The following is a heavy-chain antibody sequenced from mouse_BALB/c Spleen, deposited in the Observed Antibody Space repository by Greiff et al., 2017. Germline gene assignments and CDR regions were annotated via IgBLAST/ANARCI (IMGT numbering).Heavy chain of an antibody. V-gene: IGHV5-12-1*01. J-gene: IGHJ1*01. CDR3: ARHDYYGSSLWYFDV. CDR2: ISSGGGST. Sequence: EVKVVESGGGLVKPGGSLKLSCAASGFAFSSYDMSWVRQTPEKRLEWVAYISSGGGSTYYPDTVKGRFTISRDNAKNTLYLQMSSLKSEDTAMYYCARHDYYGSSLWYFDVWGAGTTVTVSS. CDR1: GFAFSSYD. D-gene: IGHD1-1*01.